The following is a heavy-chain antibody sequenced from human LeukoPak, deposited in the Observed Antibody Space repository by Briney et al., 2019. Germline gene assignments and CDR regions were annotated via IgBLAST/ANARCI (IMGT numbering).Heavy chain of an antibody. V-gene: IGHV4-34*01. CDR3: ARGTMTTVTYYFDY. Sequence: KTSETLSLTCAVYGGSFSGYYWGWIRQPPGKGLEWIGEINHSGSTNYNPSLKSRVTISVDTSKNQFSLKLSSVTAADTAVYYCARGTMTTVTYYFDYWGQGTLVTVSS. D-gene: IGHD4-17*01. CDR2: INHSGST. CDR1: GGSFSGYY. J-gene: IGHJ4*02.